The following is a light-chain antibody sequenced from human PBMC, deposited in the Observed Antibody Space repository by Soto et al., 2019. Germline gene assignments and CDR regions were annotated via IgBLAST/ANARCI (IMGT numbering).Light chain of an antibody. CDR2: DVS. CDR1: SADVGIYNR. CDR3: SSYTTSNTYV. V-gene: IGLV2-18*02. J-gene: IGLJ1*01. Sequence: QSALTQPPSVSGSPGQSVTISCTGTSADVGIYNRVAWYQQPPGTSPKLVICDVSNRPSGVPDRFSGSKSGSTASLTISGLQAEDEADYYCSSYTTSNTYVFGTGTKVPVL.